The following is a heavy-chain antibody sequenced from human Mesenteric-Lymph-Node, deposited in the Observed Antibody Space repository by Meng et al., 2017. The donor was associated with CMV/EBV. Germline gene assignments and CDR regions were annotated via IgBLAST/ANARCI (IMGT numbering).Heavy chain of an antibody. CDR1: GFTFSSYS. D-gene: IGHD4/OR15-4a*01. V-gene: IGHV3-21*01. CDR2: ISSSSSYI. J-gene: IGHJ4*02. CDR3: ARDRWLYGAAAHFAY. Sequence: GESLKISCAASGFTFSSYSMNWVRQAPGKGLEWVSSISSSSSYIYYADSVKGRFTISRDNAKNSLYLQMNSLRAEDTAVYYCARDRWLYGAAAHFAYWGQGTLVTVSS.